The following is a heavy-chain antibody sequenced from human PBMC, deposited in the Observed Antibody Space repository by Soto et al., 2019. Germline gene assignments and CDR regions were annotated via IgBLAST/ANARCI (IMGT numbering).Heavy chain of an antibody. CDR2: IWYDGSNK. V-gene: IGHV3-33*01. CDR1: GFTFSSYG. J-gene: IGHJ4*02. Sequence: GGSLRLSCAASGFTFSSYGMHWVRQAPGKGLEWVAVIWYDGSNKYYADSVKGRFTISRDNSKNTLYLQMNSLRAEDTAVYYCARVGMYNWNYLDYWGQGTLVTVSS. CDR3: ARVGMYNWNYLDY. D-gene: IGHD1-20*01.